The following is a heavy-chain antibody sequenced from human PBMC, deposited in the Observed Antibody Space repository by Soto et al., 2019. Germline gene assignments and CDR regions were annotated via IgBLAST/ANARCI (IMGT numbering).Heavy chain of an antibody. CDR1: GYLFTSYY. D-gene: IGHD1-20*01. V-gene: IGHV1-46*01. J-gene: IGHJ4*02. CDR2: INPSSGGI. CDR3: ARAIKVNWNPDH. Sequence: QVQLEQSGAEVNKPGASVRVSCKASGYLFTSYYMHWVRQAPGQGPEWMGIINPSSGGISYAQKFQGRVTMTRDTSASTVYMELSSLRSEDTAVYYCARAIKVNWNPDHWGQGTLVTVSS.